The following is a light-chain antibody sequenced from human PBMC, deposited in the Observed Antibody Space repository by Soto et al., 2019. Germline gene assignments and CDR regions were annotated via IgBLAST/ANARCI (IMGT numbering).Light chain of an antibody. CDR2: DTS. Sequence: QAVVTQEPSLTVSPGGTVTLTCGSSTGAVTSGHYPYWFQQKPGQAPRTLIYDTSSRHSWTPARFSGSLLGGKAALTLSGAQTEDEAHYYCFLSYSNARPVFGGGTKLTVL. V-gene: IGLV7-46*01. J-gene: IGLJ2*01. CDR1: TGAVTSGHY. CDR3: FLSYSNARPV.